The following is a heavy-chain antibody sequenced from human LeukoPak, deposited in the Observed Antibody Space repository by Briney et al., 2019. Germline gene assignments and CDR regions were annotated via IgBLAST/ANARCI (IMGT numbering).Heavy chain of an antibody. V-gene: IGHV3-48*03. CDR2: ISSSGSTI. D-gene: IGHD7-27*01. CDR1: GFTFSSYE. Sequence: SGGSLRLSCAASGFTFSSYEMNWVRQAPGKGLEWVSYISSSGSTIYYADSVKGRFTISRDNAKNSLYLQMNSLRAEDTAVYYCARDSGVEGCDYWGQGTLVTVSS. CDR3: ARDSGVEGCDY. J-gene: IGHJ4*02.